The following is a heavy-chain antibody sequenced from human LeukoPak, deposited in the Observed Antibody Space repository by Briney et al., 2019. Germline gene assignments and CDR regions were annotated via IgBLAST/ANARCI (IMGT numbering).Heavy chain of an antibody. CDR2: ISSSSGYI. D-gene: IGHD5-18*01. CDR1: GFTFNSYS. V-gene: IGHV3-21*04. Sequence: GGSLRLSCAASGFTFNSYSMNWVRQTPGKGLEWVSSISSSSGYINYADSVKGRFTVSRDNAKNSLYLQMNSLRAEDTAVYYCARDLPDTAMVSPFDYWGQGTLVTVSS. J-gene: IGHJ4*02. CDR3: ARDLPDTAMVSPFDY.